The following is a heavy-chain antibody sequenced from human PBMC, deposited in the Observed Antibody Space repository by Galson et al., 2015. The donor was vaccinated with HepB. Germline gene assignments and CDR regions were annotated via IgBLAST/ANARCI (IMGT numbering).Heavy chain of an antibody. CDR1: GFSLSTSGMC. Sequence: PALVKPTQTLTLTCTFSGFSLSTSGMCVSWIRQPPGKALEWLALIDWDDDKYYSTSLKTRLTISKDTSKNQVVLTMTNMDPVDTATYYCARIRTEGAAAGYYFDYWGQGTLVTVSS. CDR2: IDWDDDK. J-gene: IGHJ4*02. V-gene: IGHV2-70*01. CDR3: ARIRTEGAAAGYYFDY. D-gene: IGHD6-13*01.